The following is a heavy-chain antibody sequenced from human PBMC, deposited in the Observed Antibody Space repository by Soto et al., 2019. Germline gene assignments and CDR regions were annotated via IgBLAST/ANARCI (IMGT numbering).Heavy chain of an antibody. V-gene: IGHV1-46*01. Sequence: ASVKVSCKASGYTFTSYYMHWVRQAPGQGLEWMGIINPSGGSTSYAQKFQGRVTMTRDTSTSTVYMELSSLRSEDTAVYYCARGHGYYDFWSGYYPFDYYGMDVWGQGTTVTVSS. CDR1: GYTFTSYY. CDR3: ARGHGYYDFWSGYYPFDYYGMDV. CDR2: INPSGGST. J-gene: IGHJ6*02. D-gene: IGHD3-3*01.